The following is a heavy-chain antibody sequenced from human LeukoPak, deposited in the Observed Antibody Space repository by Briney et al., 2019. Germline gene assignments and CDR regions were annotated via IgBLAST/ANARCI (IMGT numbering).Heavy chain of an antibody. Sequence: SETLSLTCTVSGGSISSGDYYWSWIRQPPGKGLEWIGEINHSGSTNYNPSLKSRVTISVDTSKNQFSLKLSSVTAADTAVYYCARGPRSWYYYDSSGYYYYWGQGTLVTVSS. CDR2: INHSGST. J-gene: IGHJ4*02. CDR3: ARGPRSWYYYDSSGYYYY. D-gene: IGHD3-22*01. CDR1: GGSISSGDYY. V-gene: IGHV4-39*07.